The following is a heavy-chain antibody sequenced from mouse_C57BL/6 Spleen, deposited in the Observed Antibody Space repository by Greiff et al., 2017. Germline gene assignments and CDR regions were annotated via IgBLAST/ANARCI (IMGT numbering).Heavy chain of an antibody. CDR3: ASSYGSSYFDY. CDR2: ICTGDGDT. Sequence: VQLQQSGPELVKPGASVKISCKASGYAFSSSWMTWVKQRPGKGLEWIGRICTGDGDTNYNGKVKGQATLTADKSSSTPYMQLSCLTSEDSAVYFCASSYGSSYFDYWGQGTTLTVSS. V-gene: IGHV1-82*01. CDR1: GYAFSSSW. J-gene: IGHJ2*01. D-gene: IGHD1-1*01.